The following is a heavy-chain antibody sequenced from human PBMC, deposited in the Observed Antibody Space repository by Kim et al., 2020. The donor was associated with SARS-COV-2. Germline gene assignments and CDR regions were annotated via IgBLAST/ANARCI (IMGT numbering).Heavy chain of an antibody. V-gene: IGHV3-66*01. CDR3: TRDQVDGYWS. J-gene: IGHJ5*02. CDR1: GFSVSNFY. CDR2: IWRGGDT. D-gene: IGHD5-18*01. Sequence: GGSLRLYCAASGFSVSNFYMTWVRQDPGKGLEWVSVIWRGGDTFYADSVRGRCTISTENFKNTLYLQMNSLRAEDTGVYYCTRDQVDGYWSWGQGTLVTV.